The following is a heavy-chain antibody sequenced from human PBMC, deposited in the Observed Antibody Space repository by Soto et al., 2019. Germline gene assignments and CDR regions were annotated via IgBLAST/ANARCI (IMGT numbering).Heavy chain of an antibody. CDR2: INHSGST. CDR1: GGSFSCYY. J-gene: IGHJ5*02. V-gene: IGHV4-34*01. D-gene: IGHD6-13*01. Sequence: PSETLSLTCAVYGGSFSCYYWIWIRQPPGKGLEWIGEINHSGSTNYNPSLKSRVTISVDTSKNQFSLKLSSVTAADTAVYYCARGYSSSWYNWFDPWGQGTLVTVS. CDR3: ARGYSSSWYNWFDP.